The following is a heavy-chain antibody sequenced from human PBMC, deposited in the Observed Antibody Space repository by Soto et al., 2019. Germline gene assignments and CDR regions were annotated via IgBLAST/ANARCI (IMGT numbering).Heavy chain of an antibody. D-gene: IGHD3-16*02. CDR3: ARDFSYQRFDH. V-gene: IGHV3-7*01. CDR2: INQDGSQV. J-gene: IGHJ4*02. Sequence: GGSLRLSCAASGFTFSSYAMSWVRQTPGKGLEWVTNINQDGSQVAYADAVKGRFTVSRDNARNAVYLQMNSLTVEDTAVYFCARDFSYQRFDHWGQGALVTVSS. CDR1: GFTFSSYA.